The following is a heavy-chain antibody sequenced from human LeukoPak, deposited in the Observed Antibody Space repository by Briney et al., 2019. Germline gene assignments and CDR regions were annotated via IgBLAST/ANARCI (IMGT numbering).Heavy chain of an antibody. Sequence: GGSLRLSCAASGFTFRSYGIHWVRQALGKGLEWVAFIRYDGSNKYYADSVKGRFTISRDNSKNTLYLQMNSLRAEDTAVYYCTTLIAYCGGDCYPVDYWGQGTLVTVSS. V-gene: IGHV3-30*02. J-gene: IGHJ4*02. CDR3: TTLIAYCGGDCYPVDY. CDR2: IRYDGSNK. CDR1: GFTFRSYG. D-gene: IGHD2-21*02.